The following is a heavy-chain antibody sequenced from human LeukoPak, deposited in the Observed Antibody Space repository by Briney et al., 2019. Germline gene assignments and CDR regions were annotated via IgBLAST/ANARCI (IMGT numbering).Heavy chain of an antibody. CDR1: GYTFTSYD. J-gene: IGHJ6*02. CDR3: ARDRQSGSYYGYYYYYGMDV. Sequence: ASVKVSCKASGYTFTSYDINWVRQAPGQGLEWMGWISAYNGNTNYAQKLQGRVTMTTDTSTSTAYMELRSLRSDDTAVYYCARDRQSGSYYGYYYYYGMDVWGQGTTVTVSS. CDR2: ISAYNGNT. D-gene: IGHD1-26*01. V-gene: IGHV1-18*01.